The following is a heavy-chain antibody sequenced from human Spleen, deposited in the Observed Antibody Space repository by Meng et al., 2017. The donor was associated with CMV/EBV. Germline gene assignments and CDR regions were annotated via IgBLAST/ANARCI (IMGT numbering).Heavy chain of an antibody. V-gene: IGHV1-18*01. D-gene: IGHD1-1*01. CDR3: AREPTTYYFDY. J-gene: IGHJ4*02. CDR2: ISGYSGNT. Sequence: ASVKVSCKASGGTFSSYAISWVRQAPGQGLEWMGWISGYSGNTKYAQNLQGRVTMTTDASTNTVYMELRSLRSDDTAVYFCAREPTTYYFDYWGQGTQVTVSS. CDR1: GGTFSSYA.